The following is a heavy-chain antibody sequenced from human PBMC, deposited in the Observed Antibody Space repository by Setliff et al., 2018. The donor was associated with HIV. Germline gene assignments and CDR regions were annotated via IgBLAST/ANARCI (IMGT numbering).Heavy chain of an antibody. J-gene: IGHJ3*01. CDR3: ARHRVDTSMLVVKSPGAFDL. V-gene: IGHV5-51*01. CDR1: GYSFGDYW. CDR2: IFPADSDT. D-gene: IGHD3-22*01. Sequence: GDSLKISCRGFGYSFGDYWIGWVRQKPGKGLEWMGIIFPADSDTRVSPSFQGQVSISADRSTYAAFLQWTSLKASDTGMYFCARHRVDTSMLVVKSPGAFDLWGQGTLVTVSS.